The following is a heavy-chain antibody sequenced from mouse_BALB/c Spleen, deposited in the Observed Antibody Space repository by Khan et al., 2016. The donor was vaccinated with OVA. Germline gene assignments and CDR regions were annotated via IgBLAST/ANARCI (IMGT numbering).Heavy chain of an antibody. CDR1: GYTFTSYQ. CDR2: ITPSNGGT. D-gene: IGHD1-1*02. J-gene: IGHJ3*01. V-gene: IGHV1-53*01. CDR3: IRGGYGGFAY. Sequence: QVQLQQSGTELVKPGASVRLSCKASGYTFTSYQMYWVKQRPGQGLEWIGEITPSNGGTNFNEKFKSKATLTVDESSSTVFMQHSNLTSKDSAVYSCIRGGYGGFAYWGQGTLVTVSA.